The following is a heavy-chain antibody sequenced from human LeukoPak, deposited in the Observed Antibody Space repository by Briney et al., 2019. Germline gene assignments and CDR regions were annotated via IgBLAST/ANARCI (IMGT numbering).Heavy chain of an antibody. V-gene: IGHV3-74*01. CDR2: INSDGSSA. Sequence: GGSLRLSCAASRFTFSSFWMHWVRQAPGKGLVWVSRINSDGSSAGYADSVKGRFTISRDNAKNTLYLQMNNLRAEDTAVYYCASKLVVGATKSDYFDYWGQGTLVTDSS. CDR3: ASKLVVGATKSDYFDY. J-gene: IGHJ4*02. CDR1: RFTFSSFW. D-gene: IGHD1-26*01.